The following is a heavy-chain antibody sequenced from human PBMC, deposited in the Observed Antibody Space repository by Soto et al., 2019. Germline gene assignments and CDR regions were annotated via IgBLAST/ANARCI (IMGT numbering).Heavy chain of an antibody. J-gene: IGHJ4*02. CDR2: IHHSGSP. V-gene: IGHV4-4*02. CDR1: GVSISSDNW. Sequence: QVQLQESGPGLVRPSGTVSLTCAVSGVSISSDNWWSWVSQPPEKSLEWIGEIHHSGSPNYNPSLKSRVSMSVVASNDLFSLTLISVNAADPAFYYCARDHGIRPGDWGQGTLVSVSS. CDR3: ARDHGIRPGD.